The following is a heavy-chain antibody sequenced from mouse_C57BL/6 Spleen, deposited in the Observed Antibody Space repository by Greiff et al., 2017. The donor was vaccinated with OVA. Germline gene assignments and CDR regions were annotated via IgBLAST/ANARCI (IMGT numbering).Heavy chain of an antibody. CDR3: ARHKSYVNGSSPYWSFDV. Sequence: EVKLVESEGGLVQPGSSMKLSCTASGFTFSDYYMAWVRQVPEKGLEWVANINNDGSSTYYLDSVKCRFIISRDNAKNILYLQMSSLKSEDTATYYCARHKSYVNGSSPYWSFDVWGTGTSVTVSS. CDR2: INNDGSST. V-gene: IGHV5-16*01. J-gene: IGHJ1*03. CDR1: GFTFSDYY. D-gene: IGHD6-1*01.